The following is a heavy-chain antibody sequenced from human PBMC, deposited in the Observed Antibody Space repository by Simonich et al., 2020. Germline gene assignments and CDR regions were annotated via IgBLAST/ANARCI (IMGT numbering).Heavy chain of an antibody. V-gene: IGHV3-21*01. CDR2: ISSSSSYI. J-gene: IGHJ4*02. CDR3: ARKRFLEWFFDY. Sequence: EVQLVESGGGLVKPGGSLRLSCAASGFTFSSYRMNWVRQAPGKGLGLFSSISSSSSYIYYADSGKGRFTISRDNAKNSLYLQMNSLRAEDTAVYYCARKRFLEWFFDYWGQGTLVTVSS. D-gene: IGHD3-3*01. CDR1: GFTFSSYR.